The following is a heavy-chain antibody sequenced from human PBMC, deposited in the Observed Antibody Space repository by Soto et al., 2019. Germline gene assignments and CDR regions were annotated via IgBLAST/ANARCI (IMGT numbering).Heavy chain of an antibody. CDR1: GFTFSSYA. V-gene: IGHV3-23*01. D-gene: IGHD3-10*01. CDR3: AKDLRGQRLLWFGESDYYFVY. J-gene: IGHJ4*02. CDR2: ISGSGGST. Sequence: EVQLLESGGGLVQPGGSLRLSCAASGFTFSSYAMSWVRQAPGKGLEWVSAISGSGGSTYYADSVKGRFTISRDNSKNTLYLQMNSLRAEDRAVYYCAKDLRGQRLLWFGESDYYFVYWGQGTLVTVSS.